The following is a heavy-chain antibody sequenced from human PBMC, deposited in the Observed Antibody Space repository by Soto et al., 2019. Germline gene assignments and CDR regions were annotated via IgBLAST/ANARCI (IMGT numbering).Heavy chain of an antibody. V-gene: IGHV3-23*01. CDR2: ISGSGGST. CDR3: AIDPYYDFWSGYFDY. D-gene: IGHD3-3*01. CDR1: GFTFSSYA. Sequence: GGSLRLSCAASGFTFSSYAMSWVRQAPGKGLEWVSAISGSGGSTYYADSVKGRFTISRDNSKNTLYLQMNSLRAEDTAVYYCAIDPYYDFWSGYFDYWGQGTLVTVSS. J-gene: IGHJ4*02.